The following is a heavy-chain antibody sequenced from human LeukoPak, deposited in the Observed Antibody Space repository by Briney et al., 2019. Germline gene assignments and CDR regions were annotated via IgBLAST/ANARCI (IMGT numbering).Heavy chain of an antibody. CDR1: GGSISSGSYY. D-gene: IGHD5-18*01. Sequence: SSQTLSLTCTVSGGSISSGSYYWSWIRQPAGKGLEWIGRIYTSGSTNYNPSLKSRVTISVDTSKNQFSLKLSSVTAADTAVYYCARDRYSYGSYYYYYYMDAWGKGTTVTVSS. CDR3: ARDRYSYGSYYYYYYMDA. CDR2: IYTSGST. V-gene: IGHV4-61*02. J-gene: IGHJ6*03.